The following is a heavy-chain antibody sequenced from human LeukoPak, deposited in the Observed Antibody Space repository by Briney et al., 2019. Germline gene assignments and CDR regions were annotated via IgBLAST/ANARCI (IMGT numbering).Heavy chain of an antibody. Sequence: PGGSLRLSCAASGFTFSSYSMNWVRQAPGEGLEWVSSISSSSSYIYYADSVKGRFTISRDNAKNSLYLQMNSLRAEDTAVYYCARDLMVVAAAGTFSGDNAFDIWGQGTMVTVSS. CDR3: ARDLMVVAAAGTFSGDNAFDI. CDR1: GFTFSSYS. CDR2: ISSSSSYI. V-gene: IGHV3-21*01. J-gene: IGHJ3*02. D-gene: IGHD6-25*01.